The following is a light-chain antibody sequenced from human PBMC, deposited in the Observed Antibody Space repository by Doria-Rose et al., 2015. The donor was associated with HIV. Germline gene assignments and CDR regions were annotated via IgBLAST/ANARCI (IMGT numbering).Light chain of an antibody. J-gene: IGKJ4*01. CDR3: QQIYSTPLT. Sequence: DIQVTQSPSSLSASVGDRVTITCRARQSIAYYLNWYQHKPGKAPKLLIYAASGLQSGVPSRFSGSGSGTDFTLTISSLQPEDFASYYCQQIYSTPLTFGGGTKVEIK. V-gene: IGKV1-39*01. CDR1: QSIAYY. CDR2: AAS.